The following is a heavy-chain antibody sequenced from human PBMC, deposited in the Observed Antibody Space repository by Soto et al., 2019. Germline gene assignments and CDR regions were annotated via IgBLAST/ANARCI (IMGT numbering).Heavy chain of an antibody. CDR1: GGSFSGYY. V-gene: IGHV4-34*01. CDR2: INHSGST. J-gene: IGHJ5*02. CDR3: AKRYYDFWSGHQGWFDP. D-gene: IGHD3-3*01. Sequence: QVQLQQWGAGLLKPSETLSLTCAVYGGSFSGYYWSWIRQPPGKGLEWIGEINHSGSTNYNPSLKSRVTISVDTSKNQFSLKLSSVTAADTAVYYCAKRYYDFWSGHQGWFDPWGQGTLVTVSS.